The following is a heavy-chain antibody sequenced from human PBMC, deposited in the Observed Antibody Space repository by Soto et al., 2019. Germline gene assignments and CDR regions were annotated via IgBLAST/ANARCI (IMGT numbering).Heavy chain of an antibody. V-gene: IGHV3-21*04. CDR2: ISTTSNYI. Sequence: GGSLRLSCAASGFSFSSYSMNWVRQAPGKGLEWVSSISTTSNYIYYADSVKGRFTISRDDAKNSLYLQMNSLRAEDTAVYYCAKEKISTSCCNWFDPWGQGTLVTVSS. CDR1: GFSFSSYS. CDR3: AKEKISTSCCNWFDP. J-gene: IGHJ5*02. D-gene: IGHD2-2*01.